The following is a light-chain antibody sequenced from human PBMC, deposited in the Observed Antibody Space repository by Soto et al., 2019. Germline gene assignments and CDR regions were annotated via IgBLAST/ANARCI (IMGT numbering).Light chain of an antibody. CDR3: QQFNSYPLT. CDR1: QGISSY. Sequence: DIQLTQSPSFLSASVGDRVTITCRASQGISSYLAWYQQKPGKAPKLLIYAASTLQSGFPSRFSGSGSGTEFTLTISSLQPEDFATYYCQQFNSYPLTFGGGTKVEIK. CDR2: AAS. J-gene: IGKJ4*01. V-gene: IGKV1-9*01.